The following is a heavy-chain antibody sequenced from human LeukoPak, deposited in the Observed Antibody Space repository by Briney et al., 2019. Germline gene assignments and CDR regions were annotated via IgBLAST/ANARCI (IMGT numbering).Heavy chain of an antibody. V-gene: IGHV3-7*01. CDR2: IKHDGSEK. CDR3: ARAAEYYYGSGSYYNINNYFDY. CDR1: GFTFSSYW. Sequence: PGGSLRLSCAASGFTFSSYWMSWVRQAPGKGLEWVANIKHDGSEKYYVDSVKGRFTISRDNAKNSLYLQMNSLRAEDTAVYYCARAAEYYYGSGSYYNINNYFDYWGQGTLVTVSS. D-gene: IGHD3-10*01. J-gene: IGHJ4*02.